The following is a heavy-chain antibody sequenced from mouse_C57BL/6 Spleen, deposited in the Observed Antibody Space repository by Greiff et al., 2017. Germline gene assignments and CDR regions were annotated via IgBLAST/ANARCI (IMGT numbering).Heavy chain of an antibody. Sequence: QVQLQQSGPELVKPGASVKISCKASGYAFSSSWMNWVKQRPGKGLEWIGRIYPGDGDTNYTGKFQGKATLTADKSSSTAYLQLSSLTSEDSAVYFCARTQVARDYYSMDYWGQGTSVTVSS. CDR2: IYPGDGDT. V-gene: IGHV1-82*01. J-gene: IGHJ4*01. D-gene: IGHD1-1*01. CDR1: GYAFSSSW. CDR3: ARTQVARDYYSMDY.